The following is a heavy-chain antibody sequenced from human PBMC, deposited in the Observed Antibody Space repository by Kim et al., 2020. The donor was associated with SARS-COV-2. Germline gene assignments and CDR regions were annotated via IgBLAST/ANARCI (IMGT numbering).Heavy chain of an antibody. CDR2: IIPILGIA. Sequence: SVKVSCKASGGTFSSYTISWVRQAPGQGLEWMGRIIPILGIANYAQKFQGRVTITADKSSSTAYMELSSLRSEDTAVYYCARDRSQTDYYDSSGYSFWFDPWGQGTLVTVSS. V-gene: IGHV1-69*04. J-gene: IGHJ5*02. D-gene: IGHD3-22*01. CDR1: GGTFSSYT. CDR3: ARDRSQTDYYDSSGYSFWFDP.